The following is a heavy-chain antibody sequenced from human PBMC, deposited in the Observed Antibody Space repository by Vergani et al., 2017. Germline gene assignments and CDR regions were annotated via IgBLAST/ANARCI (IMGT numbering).Heavy chain of an antibody. V-gene: IGHV3-66*02. J-gene: IGHJ5*01. Sequence: EVQLVESGGGLVQPGGSLRLSCTASGFTVTSHYMSWVRQAPGKGLECVSIIYNGGDTDYADSVKGRFIISRDTFKNTVYLQMNSLRTEDAAVYYCARVGYCTGGSCYFDGKPWFDSWGQGTLVSVSS. CDR3: ARVGYCTGGSCYFDGKPWFDS. CDR2: IYNGGDT. D-gene: IGHD2-15*01. CDR1: GFTVTSHY.